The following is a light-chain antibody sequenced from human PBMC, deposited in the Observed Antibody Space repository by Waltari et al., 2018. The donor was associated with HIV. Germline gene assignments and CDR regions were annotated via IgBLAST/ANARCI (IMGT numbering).Light chain of an antibody. CDR2: EVN. CDR1: SSDVGANNH. Sequence: QSALTQPAPVSGSPGQSITISCTGASSDVGANNHVSWYQHHPGNAPRLILYEVNNRPSGVSDRFSGSKSGNTASLTISGLQADDEAEYYCNSYTSSSTYVFGTGTQVTVL. J-gene: IGLJ1*01. V-gene: IGLV2-14*01. CDR3: NSYTSSSTYV.